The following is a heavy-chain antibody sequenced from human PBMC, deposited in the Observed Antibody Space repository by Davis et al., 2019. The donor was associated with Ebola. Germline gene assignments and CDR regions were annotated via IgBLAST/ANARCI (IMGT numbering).Heavy chain of an antibody. CDR3: ARVSGIVVVPAANWFDP. CDR1: GYTFTSYG. J-gene: IGHJ5*02. V-gene: IGHV1-18*01. Sequence: ASVKVSCKASGYTFTSYGISWVRQAPGQGLEWMGWISAYNGNTNYAQKLQGRVTMTTDTSTSTAYMELRSLRSDDTAVYYCARVSGIVVVPAANWFDPWGQGTLVTVSS. CDR2: ISAYNGNT. D-gene: IGHD2-2*01.